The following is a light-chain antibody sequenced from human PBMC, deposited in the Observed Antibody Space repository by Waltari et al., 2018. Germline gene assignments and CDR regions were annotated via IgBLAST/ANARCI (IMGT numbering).Light chain of an antibody. CDR3: CSYTAPYVV. V-gene: IGLV2-11*01. CDR1: TSDVGGYNY. J-gene: IGLJ2*01. Sequence: QSALTQPRSVSGSPGQSVAISCTATTSDVGGYNYVSWYQQHPSKAPKLLIYDVNKRPSGVAGRFSCSKSGDTASLNISGLHSEDEADYYCCSYTAPYVVFGGGTVVTVL. CDR2: DVN.